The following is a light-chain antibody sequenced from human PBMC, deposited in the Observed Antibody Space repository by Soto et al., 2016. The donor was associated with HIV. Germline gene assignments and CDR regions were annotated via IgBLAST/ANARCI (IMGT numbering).Light chain of an antibody. CDR1: QSLIDSDGNTY. CDR3: MQGTHWPVT. V-gene: IGKV2-30*01. CDR2: KVS. J-gene: IGKJ4*01. Sequence: SLPVTLEQPASISCRSSQSLIDSDGNTYLNWFHQRPGQSPRRLIYKVSNRDSGVPDRFSGSGSGTDFTLKISRVEAEDVGIYYCMQGTHWPVTFGGGTKVEI.